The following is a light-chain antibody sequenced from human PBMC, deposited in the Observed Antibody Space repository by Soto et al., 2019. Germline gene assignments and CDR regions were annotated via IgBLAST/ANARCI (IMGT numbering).Light chain of an antibody. V-gene: IGKV1-5*03. J-gene: IGKJ1*01. Sequence: DIQMTQSPSTLSASVGDRVTITCRASQSISSWLAWYQQKPGKAPKLLIYKESSLESGVPSRFSGSGSGTEFTLTISSLQPDYFATYYCQLQETFGQGTKVEIK. CDR1: QSISSW. CDR3: QLQET. CDR2: KES.